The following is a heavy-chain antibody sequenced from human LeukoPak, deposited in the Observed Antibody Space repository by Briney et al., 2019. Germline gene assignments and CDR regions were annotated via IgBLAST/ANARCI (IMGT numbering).Heavy chain of an antibody. V-gene: IGHV3-30*14. CDR2: ISYDGSNK. J-gene: IGHJ4*02. Sequence: GGSLRLSCAASGFTFSSYAMHWVRQAPGKGLEWVAVISYDGSNKYYADSVKGRFTISRDNSKNTLYLQMGSLRAEDMAVYYCARGGSPPDYWGQGTLVTVSS. D-gene: IGHD2-15*01. CDR1: GFTFSSYA. CDR3: ARGGSPPDY.